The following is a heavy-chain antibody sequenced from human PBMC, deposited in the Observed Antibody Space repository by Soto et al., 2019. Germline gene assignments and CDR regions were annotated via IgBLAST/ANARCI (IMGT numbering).Heavy chain of an antibody. CDR1: GYTFTSYY. CDR3: ARDRQFRFGPNYTYGMDV. V-gene: IGHV1-46*01. CDR2: INPSGGST. J-gene: IGHJ6*02. D-gene: IGHD3-3*01. Sequence: TSVKVSCKASGYTFTSYYMHWVRQAPGQGLEWMGIINPSGGSTSYAQKFQGRVTMTRDTSTSTVYMELSSLRSEDTAVYYCARDRQFRFGPNYTYGMDVLGQRTTVPVSS.